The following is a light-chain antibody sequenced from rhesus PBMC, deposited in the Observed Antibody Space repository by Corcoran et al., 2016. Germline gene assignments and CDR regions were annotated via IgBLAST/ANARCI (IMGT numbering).Light chain of an antibody. V-gene: IGKV1-43*01. CDR3: LRYHYTPLT. CDR1: QGITTH. CDR2: AAS. Sequence: DIQMTQSPSPLSASVGDRVTITCRASQGITTHLNWYQQKPGKPPKRLNYAASCLESGVPSRFSGRGSWTVFTLTISGLQPKDFATSYCLRYHYTPLTLGPGTKLHIK. J-gene: IGKJ3*01.